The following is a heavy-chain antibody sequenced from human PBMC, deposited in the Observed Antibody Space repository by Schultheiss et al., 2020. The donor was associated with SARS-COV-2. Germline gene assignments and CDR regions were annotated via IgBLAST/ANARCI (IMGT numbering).Heavy chain of an antibody. J-gene: IGHJ5*02. CDR3: ARHSFNIAVAAYNWFDP. V-gene: IGHV4-39*01. D-gene: IGHD6-19*01. CDR2: IYYSGST. Sequence: SETLSLTCTVSGGSISDHYWGWIRQPPGKGLEWIGSIYYSGSTYYNPSLKSRVTISVDTSKNQFSLKLSSVTAADTAVYYCARHSFNIAVAAYNWFDPWGQGTLVTVSS. CDR1: GGSISDHY.